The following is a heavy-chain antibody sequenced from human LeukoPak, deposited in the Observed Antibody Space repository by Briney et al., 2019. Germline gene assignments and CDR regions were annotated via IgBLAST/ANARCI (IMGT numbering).Heavy chain of an antibody. Sequence: GGSLRLSCAASGFTFSSYGMSWVRQAPGKGLEWVSAISGSGGSTYYADSVKGRFTISRDNSKNTLYLQMNSLRAEDTAVYYCAKIRSDYGDYYLDYWGQGTLVTVSS. J-gene: IGHJ4*02. D-gene: IGHD4-17*01. V-gene: IGHV3-23*01. CDR1: GFTFSSYG. CDR3: AKIRSDYGDYYLDY. CDR2: ISGSGGST.